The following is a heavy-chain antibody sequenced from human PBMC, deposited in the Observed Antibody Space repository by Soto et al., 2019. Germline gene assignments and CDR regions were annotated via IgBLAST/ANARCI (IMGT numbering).Heavy chain of an antibody. CDR3: SRGPPRVHWFDP. CDR2: IYYSGST. V-gene: IGHV4-61*01. Sequence: SETLSLTCTVSGAYVSSGTYYWSWIRQPPGKGLEWIGDIYYSGSTKYNPSLQSRVTISVDTSNNQFSLNLRSVTAADTAVYFCSRGPPRVHWFDPWGQGTLVTVCS. CDR1: GAYVSSGTYY. J-gene: IGHJ5*02.